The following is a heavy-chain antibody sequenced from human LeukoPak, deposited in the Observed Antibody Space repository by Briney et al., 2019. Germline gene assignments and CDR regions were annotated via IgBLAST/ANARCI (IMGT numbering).Heavy chain of an antibody. CDR3: AGSRGKRITMFRVFDH. CDR2: ISSTSEYI. D-gene: IGHD3-10*01. Sequence: GGSLRLSCVVSGLTFSSASMAWVRQAPGKGLEWVSSISSTSEYIFQKDSLKGRFTTSRDNAKNSVFLQMNSLRAEDTAVYYCAGSRGKRITMFRVFDHWGQGTLVTVSS. V-gene: IGHV3-21*01. J-gene: IGHJ4*02. CDR1: GLTFSSAS.